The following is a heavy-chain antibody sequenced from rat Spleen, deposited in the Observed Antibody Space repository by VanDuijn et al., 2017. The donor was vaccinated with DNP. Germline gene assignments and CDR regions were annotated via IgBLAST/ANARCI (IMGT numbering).Heavy chain of an antibody. CDR2: ISTGGGNT. CDR1: GFTFSHYY. Sequence: EVQLVESGGGLVQPGRSMKLSCAASGFTFSHYYMAWVRQAPTKGLEWVASISTGGGNTYYRDSVKGRFTISRDNAKNTLYLQMNSLRSEDMATYYCARWNSGHFDYWGQGVMVSVSS. V-gene: IGHV5-25*01. CDR3: ARWNSGHFDY. J-gene: IGHJ2*01. D-gene: IGHD4-3*01.